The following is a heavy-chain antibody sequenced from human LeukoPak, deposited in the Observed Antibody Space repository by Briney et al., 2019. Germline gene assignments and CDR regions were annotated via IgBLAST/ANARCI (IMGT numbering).Heavy chain of an antibody. CDR3: ARDTVGSGSYFDY. J-gene: IGHJ4*02. V-gene: IGHV4-30-2*01. CDR1: GGSISSGGYY. CDR2: IYHSGST. D-gene: IGHD3-10*01. Sequence: SQTLSLTCTVSGGSISSGGYYWSWIRQHPGKGLEWIGYIYHSGSTYYNPSLKSRVTISVDRSKNQFSLKLSSVTAADTAVYYCARDTVGSGSYFDYWGQGTLVTVSS.